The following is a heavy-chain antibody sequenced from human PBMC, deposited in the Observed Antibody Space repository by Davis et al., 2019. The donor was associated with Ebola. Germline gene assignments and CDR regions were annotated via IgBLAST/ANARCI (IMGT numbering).Heavy chain of an antibody. J-gene: IGHJ4*02. CDR1: GFPFSSYW. CDR3: ARDQDGAGATHDF. Sequence: GESLKISCAASGFPFSSYWMLWVRQAPGKGLMLVSRIKNDGSGPTYADSVKGQFTISRDNAKNTLYLQMNSLREEDTAVYYCARDQDGAGATHDFWGQGTLVTVSS. V-gene: IGHV3-74*01. CDR2: IKNDGSGP. D-gene: IGHD1-26*01.